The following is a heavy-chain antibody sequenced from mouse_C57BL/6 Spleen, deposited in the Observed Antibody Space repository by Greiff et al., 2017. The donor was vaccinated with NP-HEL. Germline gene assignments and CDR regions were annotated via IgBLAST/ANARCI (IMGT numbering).Heavy chain of an antibody. J-gene: IGHJ2*01. CDR3: AREGISYGYFDY. D-gene: IGHD1-1*01. Sequence: QVTLKVSGAELVRPGASVKLSCKASGYTFTDYYINWVKQRPGQGLEWIARIYPGSGNTYYNEKFKGKATLTAEKSSSTAYMQLSSLTSEDSAVYFCAREGISYGYFDYWGQGTTLTVSS. CDR1: GYTFTDYY. CDR2: IYPGSGNT. V-gene: IGHV1-76*01.